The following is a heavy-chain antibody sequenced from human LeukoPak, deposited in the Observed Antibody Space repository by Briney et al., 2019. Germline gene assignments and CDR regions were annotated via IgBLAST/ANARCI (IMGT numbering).Heavy chain of an antibody. J-gene: IGHJ6*02. CDR1: GFTLSSYA. D-gene: IGHD2-8*01. CDR3: ARLHILHGMDV. CDR2: ISASGGST. Sequence: AGGSLRLSCVASGFTLSSYAMSWVRQGPGKGLEWVSGISASGGSTYYADSVKGRFTISRDNSKNTLYLQMNSLGAEDTAVYYCARLHILHGMDVWGQGTTVTVSS. V-gene: IGHV3-23*01.